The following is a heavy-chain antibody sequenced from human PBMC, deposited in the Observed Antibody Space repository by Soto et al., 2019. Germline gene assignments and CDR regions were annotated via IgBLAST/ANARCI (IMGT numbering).Heavy chain of an antibody. D-gene: IGHD5-12*01. CDR1: GYTFTSYD. CDR3: ARGVDIVATVWFDP. V-gene: IGHV1-8*01. Sequence: QVQLVQSGAEVKKPGASVKVSCKASGYTFTSYDINWVRQATGQGLEWMGWMNPNSGNTGYAQKFQGRVTMTRNTSISTAYMELSSLISEDTAVYYCARGVDIVATVWFDPWGQGTLVTVSS. CDR2: MNPNSGNT. J-gene: IGHJ5*02.